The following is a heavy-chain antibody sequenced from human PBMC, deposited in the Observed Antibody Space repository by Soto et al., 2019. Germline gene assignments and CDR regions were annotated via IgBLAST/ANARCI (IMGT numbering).Heavy chain of an antibody. CDR2: IIPILGIA. D-gene: IGHD4-17*01. CDR3: ATPFHGDYARFGY. V-gene: IGHV1-69*02. Sequence: QVQLVQSGAEVKKPGSSVKVSCKASGGTFSSYTISWVRQAPGQGLEWMGRIIPILGIANYAQKFQGRVTITADKSTSTAYMELSSLRSEDTAVYYCATPFHGDYARFGYWGQGTLVTVSS. J-gene: IGHJ4*02. CDR1: GGTFSSYT.